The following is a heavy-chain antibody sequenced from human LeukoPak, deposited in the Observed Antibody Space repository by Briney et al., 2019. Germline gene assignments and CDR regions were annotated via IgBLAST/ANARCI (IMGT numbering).Heavy chain of an antibody. Sequence: TGGSLRLSCAASGFSFSTYGMHWVRQAPGKGLEWVSSISRTSEYIHYADSVRGRFAISRDNAKNSVYLQMNSLRAEDTAVYFCAGGGDFDYWGQGILVTVSA. J-gene: IGHJ4*02. CDR3: AGGGDFDY. CDR1: GFSFSTYG. CDR2: ISRTSEYI. D-gene: IGHD3-16*01. V-gene: IGHV3-21*01.